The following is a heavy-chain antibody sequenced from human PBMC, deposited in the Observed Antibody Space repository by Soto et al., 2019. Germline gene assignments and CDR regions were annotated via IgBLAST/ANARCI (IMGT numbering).Heavy chain of an antibody. CDR1: GFTFSSYW. V-gene: IGHV3-7*01. D-gene: IGHD6-19*01. CDR2: IKQDGSEK. CDR3: ARDQGSSGWFDAFGI. J-gene: IGHJ3*02. Sequence: GGSLRLSCAASGFTFSSYWMSWVRQAPGKGLEWVANIKQDGSEKYYVDSVKGRFTISRDNAKNSLYLQMNSLRAEDTAVYYCARDQGSSGWFDAFGIWGQGTMVTVSS.